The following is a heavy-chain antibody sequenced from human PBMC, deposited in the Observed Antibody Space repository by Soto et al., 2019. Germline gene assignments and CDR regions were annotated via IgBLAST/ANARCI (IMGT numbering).Heavy chain of an antibody. D-gene: IGHD2-2*01. Sequence: SETLSLTCTVSGGSISRGDYYWSWIRQPPGKGLEWIGYIYYSGSTYYNPSLKSRVTISVDTSKNQFSLKLSSVTAADTAVYYCARAPDIVVVPAAMSWYFDYWGQGTLVTVSS. V-gene: IGHV4-30-4*01. CDR1: GGSISRGDYY. CDR2: IYYSGST. J-gene: IGHJ4*02. CDR3: ARAPDIVVVPAAMSWYFDY.